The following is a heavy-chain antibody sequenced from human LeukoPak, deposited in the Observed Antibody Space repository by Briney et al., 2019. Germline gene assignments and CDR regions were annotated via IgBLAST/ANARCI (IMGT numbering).Heavy chain of an antibody. Sequence: SETLSLTCTVSGGSISSYHWSWVRQPPGKGLEWIGYILTSGSTNYNPSLKSRLTISVDTSTNQFTLKLSSVTAADTAVYYCARVRVSGSYLYYFDYWGQGTLVTVSP. CDR2: ILTSGST. CDR3: ARVRVSGSYLYYFDY. D-gene: IGHD1-26*01. J-gene: IGHJ4*02. CDR1: GGSISSYH. V-gene: IGHV4-4*09.